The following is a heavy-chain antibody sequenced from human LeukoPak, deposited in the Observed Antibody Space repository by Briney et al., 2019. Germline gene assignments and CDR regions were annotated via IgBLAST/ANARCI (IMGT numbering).Heavy chain of an antibody. V-gene: IGHV4-4*07. CDR3: ARYQQRGGDWYFDL. CDR2: VYTSETT. Sequence: SETLSLTCTVSGGSISTYYWSWIRQPAGEGLQWIGRVYTSETTYYNPSLTSRVSISIDEFKNQVSLKLTSVTAADTAVYYCARYQQRGGDWYFDLWGRGTLVTVSP. J-gene: IGHJ2*01. D-gene: IGHD1/OR15-1a*01. CDR1: GGSISTYY.